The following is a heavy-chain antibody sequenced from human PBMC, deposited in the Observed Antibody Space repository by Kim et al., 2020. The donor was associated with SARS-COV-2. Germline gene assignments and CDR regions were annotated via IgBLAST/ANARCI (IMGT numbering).Heavy chain of an antibody. CDR1: GFTFSSYA. CDR3: AKEAYLHYDFWSGLFFGMDV. D-gene: IGHD3-3*01. J-gene: IGHJ6*02. Sequence: GGSLRLSCAASGFTFSSYAMSWVRQAPGKGLEWVSAISGSGGSTYYADSVKGRFTISRDNSKNTLYLQMNSLRAEDTAVYYCAKEAYLHYDFWSGLFFGMDVWGQGTTVTVSS. V-gene: IGHV3-23*01. CDR2: ISGSGGST.